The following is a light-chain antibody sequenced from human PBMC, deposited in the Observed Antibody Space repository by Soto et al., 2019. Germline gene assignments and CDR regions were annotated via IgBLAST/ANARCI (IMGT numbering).Light chain of an antibody. J-gene: IGKJ1*01. Sequence: VMTQSPATLSVSPGERATLSCRASESVSTSLAWYQQKPGQAPRLLIYDASSRASGIPPRFSGSGSGTDFTLTISSLEPEDFAVYYCQQRSTWLTWTFGEGTKVDIK. CDR3: QQRSTWLTWT. CDR2: DAS. V-gene: IGKV3-11*01. CDR1: ESVSTS.